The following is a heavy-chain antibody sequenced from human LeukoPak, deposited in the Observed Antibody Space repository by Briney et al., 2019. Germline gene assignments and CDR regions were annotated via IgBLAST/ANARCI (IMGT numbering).Heavy chain of an antibody. J-gene: IGHJ4*02. D-gene: IGHD5-18*01. CDR1: GYTFTSYY. Sequence: VASVKVSCKASGYTFTSYYMHWVRQAPGQGLEWMGIINPSGGSTSYAQKLQGRVTMTTDTSTSTAYMELRSLRSDDTAVYYCARTVRGYSYGYWDYWGQGTLVTVSS. V-gene: IGHV1-46*01. CDR2: INPSGGST. CDR3: ARTVRGYSYGYWDY.